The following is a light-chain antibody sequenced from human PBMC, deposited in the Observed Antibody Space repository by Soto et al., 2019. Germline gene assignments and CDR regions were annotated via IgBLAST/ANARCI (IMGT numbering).Light chain of an antibody. CDR2: AAS. Sequence: VPITQSPSSPYASVGDRVTIACRASQPFGPYLNWDQQKPGEAPKVLIFAASSLRSGVPSRFSGSGYGTDFTLSLNNLHPADSATYYGQQTHAVPHTLGEATRL. CDR1: QPFGPY. CDR3: QQTHAVPHT. V-gene: IGKV1-39*01. J-gene: IGKJ5*01.